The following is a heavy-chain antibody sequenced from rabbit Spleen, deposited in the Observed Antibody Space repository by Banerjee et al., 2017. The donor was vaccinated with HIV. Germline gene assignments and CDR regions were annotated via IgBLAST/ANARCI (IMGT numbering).Heavy chain of an antibody. D-gene: IGHD7-1*01. J-gene: IGHJ6*01. CDR1: GFDFSSNA. V-gene: IGHV1S45*01. Sequence: QEQLVESGGGLVQPEGSLTLTCKASGFDFSSNAMCWVRQAPGKGLEWIACIYAGSSGSTYYASWTKGRFTISKTSSTTVTLQMTSLTAADTATYFCARDLRRYAGYAGYGGALYGMDLWGPGTLVTVS. CDR3: ARDLRRYAGYAGYGGALYGMDL. CDR2: IYAGSSGST.